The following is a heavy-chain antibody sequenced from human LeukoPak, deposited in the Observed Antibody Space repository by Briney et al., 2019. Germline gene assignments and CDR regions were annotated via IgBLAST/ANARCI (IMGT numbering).Heavy chain of an antibody. CDR1: GFTFDDYA. CDR3: AKDKGAMVRGVMGAFDI. CDR2: ISWNSGSI. Sequence: PGGSLRLSCAASGFTFDDYAMHWVRQAPGKGLEWVSGISWNSGSIGYADSVKGRFTISRDNAKNSLYLQMNSLRAEDTALYYCAKDKGAMVRGVMGAFDIWGQGTMVTVSS. V-gene: IGHV3-9*01. J-gene: IGHJ3*02. D-gene: IGHD3-10*01.